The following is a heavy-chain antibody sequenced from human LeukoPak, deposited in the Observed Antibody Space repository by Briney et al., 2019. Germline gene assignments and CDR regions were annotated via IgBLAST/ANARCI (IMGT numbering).Heavy chain of an antibody. V-gene: IGHV3-33*06. Sequence: GGSLRLSCAASGFTFSSYGMHWVRQAPGKGLEWVAVIWYDGSNKYYADSVKGRFTISRDNSKNTLYLQMNSLRAEDTAVYYCAKWGVVPAARGRSRYYYYYMDVWGKGTTVTVSS. CDR1: GFTFSSYG. CDR3: AKWGVVPAARGRSRYYYYYMDV. CDR2: IWYDGSNK. D-gene: IGHD2-2*01. J-gene: IGHJ6*03.